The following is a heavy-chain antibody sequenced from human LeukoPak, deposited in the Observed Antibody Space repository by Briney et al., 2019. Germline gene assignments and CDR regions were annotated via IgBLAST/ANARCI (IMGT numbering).Heavy chain of an antibody. V-gene: IGHV1-69*13. Sequence: ASVKVSCKASGGTFSSYAISWVRQAPGQGLEWMGGIIPIFGTANYAQKFQGRVTITADESTSTAYMELSSLRSEDTAVYYCARGSPYYDCSGYYLDGLDYWGQGTLVTVSS. CDR3: ARGSPYYDCSGYYLDGLDY. J-gene: IGHJ4*02. CDR1: GGTFSSYA. D-gene: IGHD3-22*01. CDR2: IIPIFGTA.